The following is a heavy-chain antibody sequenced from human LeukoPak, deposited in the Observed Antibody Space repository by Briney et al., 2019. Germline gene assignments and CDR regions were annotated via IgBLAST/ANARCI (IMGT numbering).Heavy chain of an antibody. V-gene: IGHV3-48*02. D-gene: IGHD1-26*01. Sequence: GGSLRLSCAASGFTFTTYNMNWVRHAPGKGLEWVSFISSDSKIIYYADSVKGRFTVSRDNAKNSLYLQMNSLTDEDTAVYYCARNPAGIGDYWGQGTLVTVSS. CDR3: ARNPAGIGDY. J-gene: IGHJ4*02. CDR2: ISSDSKII. CDR1: GFTFTTYN.